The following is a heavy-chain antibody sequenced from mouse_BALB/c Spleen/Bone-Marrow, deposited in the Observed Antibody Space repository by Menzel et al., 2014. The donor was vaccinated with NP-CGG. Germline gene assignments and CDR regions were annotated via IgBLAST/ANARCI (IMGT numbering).Heavy chain of an antibody. D-gene: IGHD1-2*01. V-gene: IGHV5-9-4*01. CDR3: ARDHYGYYTMDY. CDR1: GFTFSSYA. CDR2: ISSGGSYT. J-gene: IGHJ4*01. Sequence: VNVVESGGGLVKPGGSLKLSCAASGFTFSSYAMSWVRQSPEKRLEWVAEISSGGSYTYYPDTVTGRFTISRDNAKNTLYLEMSSLRSEDTAMYYCARDHYGYYTMDYWGQGTSVTVSS.